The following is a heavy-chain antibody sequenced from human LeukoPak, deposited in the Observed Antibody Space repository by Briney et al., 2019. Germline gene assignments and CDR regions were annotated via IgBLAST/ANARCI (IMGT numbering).Heavy chain of an antibody. CDR3: ARDTGIPGDWFDP. V-gene: IGHV1-69*13. Sequence: SVKVSCKASGGTFSSYAISWVRQAPGQGLEWMGGIIPIFGTANYAQKFQGRVTITADESTSTAYMELSSLRSEDTAVHYCARDTGIPGDWFDPWGQGTLVTVSS. D-gene: IGHD1-14*01. J-gene: IGHJ5*02. CDR1: GGTFSSYA. CDR2: IIPIFGTA.